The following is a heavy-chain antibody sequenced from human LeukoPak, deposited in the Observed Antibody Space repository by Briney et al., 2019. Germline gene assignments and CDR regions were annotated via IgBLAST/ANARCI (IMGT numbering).Heavy chain of an antibody. Sequence: SETLSLTCTVSGGSISSYYWSWIRQPPGKGLEWIGYIYYSGSTNYNPSLKSRVTISVDTSKNQFSLKLSSVTAADTAVYYCARQQCNGGSCYSRAIWFDPWGQGTLVSVSS. J-gene: IGHJ5*02. CDR3: ARQQCNGGSCYSRAIWFDP. CDR1: GGSISSYY. CDR2: IYYSGST. V-gene: IGHV4-59*08. D-gene: IGHD2-15*01.